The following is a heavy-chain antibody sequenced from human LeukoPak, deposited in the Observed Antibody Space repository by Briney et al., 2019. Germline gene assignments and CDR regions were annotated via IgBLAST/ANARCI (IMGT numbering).Heavy chain of an antibody. CDR2: IIPIFGTA. D-gene: IGHD2-2*02. Sequence: GASVKVSCKASGGTFSSYAISWVRQAPGQGLEWMGGIIPIFGTANYAQKFQGRVTITADESTSTAYMELSSLRSEDTAVYYCARTDWADIPCYYGMDVWGKGTTVTVSS. J-gene: IGHJ6*04. V-gene: IGHV1-69*01. CDR1: GGTFSSYA. CDR3: ARTDWADIPCYYGMDV.